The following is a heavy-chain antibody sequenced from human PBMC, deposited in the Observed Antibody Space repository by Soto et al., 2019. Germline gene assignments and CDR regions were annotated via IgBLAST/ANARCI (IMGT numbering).Heavy chain of an antibody. V-gene: IGHV3-73*01. CDR3: TRLGTRTGERNWFVP. Sequence: GGSLRLSCAASGFTFSGSAMHWVRQASGKGLEWVGRIRSKANSYATAYAASVKGRFTISRDDSKNTAYLQMNSLKTEDTAVYYCTRLGTRTGERNWFVPWGQGTLVTVSS. J-gene: IGHJ5*02. CDR2: IRSKANSYAT. CDR1: GFTFSGSA. D-gene: IGHD7-27*01.